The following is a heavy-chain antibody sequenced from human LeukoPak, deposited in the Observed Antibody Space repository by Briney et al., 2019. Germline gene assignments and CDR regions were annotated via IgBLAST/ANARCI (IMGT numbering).Heavy chain of an antibody. CDR2: ISYDGSNK. CDR1: GFTFSSYA. CDR3: ARERRDGYKIFDY. V-gene: IGHV3-30-3*01. D-gene: IGHD5-24*01. J-gene: IGHJ4*02. Sequence: GGSLRLSCAASGFTFSSYAMHWVPQAPGKGLEWVAVISYDGSNKYYADSVKGRFTISRDNSKNTLYLQMNSLRAEDTAVYYCARERRDGYKIFDYWGQGTLVTVSS.